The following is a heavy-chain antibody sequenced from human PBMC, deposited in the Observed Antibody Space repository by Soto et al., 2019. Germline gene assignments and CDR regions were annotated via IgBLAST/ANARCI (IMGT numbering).Heavy chain of an antibody. CDR2: IYWDDDT. CDR1: GFSLITSGVG. V-gene: IGHV2-5*02. Sequence: QITLKEAGPTLVKPTQTLTLTCSFSGFSLITSGVGVGWIRQLPGKALEWLALIYWDDDTGYSTSLRNRLTITKDTSRNQVVLTMTNMDPADTGTYYCAHTMAPRILDSWGQGTLVTVSS. J-gene: IGHJ4*02. CDR3: AHTMAPRILDS.